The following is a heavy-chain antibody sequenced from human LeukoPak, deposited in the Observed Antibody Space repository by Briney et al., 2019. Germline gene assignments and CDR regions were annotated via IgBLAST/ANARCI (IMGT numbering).Heavy chain of an antibody. CDR1: GYTFSSHG. D-gene: IGHD3-9*01. J-gene: IGHJ4*02. CDR2: ISANSGDT. V-gene: IGHV1-18*01. CDR3: ARDKRYAFDN. Sequence: ASVKVSCKTAGYTFSSHGISWVRQAPGQGLEWMGWISANSGDTKFAQKFQGRVTMTTETSTNTAYMELRSLRFDDTAIYYCARDKRYAFDNWGQGTPVSVSS.